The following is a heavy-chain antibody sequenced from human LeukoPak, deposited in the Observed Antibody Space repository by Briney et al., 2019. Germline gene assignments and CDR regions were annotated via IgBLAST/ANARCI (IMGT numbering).Heavy chain of an antibody. CDR2: IRYDGSNK. Sequence: PGGSLRLSCAASGFTFSSYGMHWVRQAPGKGLEWVAFIRYDGSNKYYADSVKGRFTISRDNSKNTLYLQMNSLRAEDTAVYYCAKDHATVTKVTGGYFDYWGQGTLVTVSS. CDR1: GFTFSSYG. V-gene: IGHV3-30*02. D-gene: IGHD4-17*01. CDR3: AKDHATVTKVTGGYFDY. J-gene: IGHJ4*02.